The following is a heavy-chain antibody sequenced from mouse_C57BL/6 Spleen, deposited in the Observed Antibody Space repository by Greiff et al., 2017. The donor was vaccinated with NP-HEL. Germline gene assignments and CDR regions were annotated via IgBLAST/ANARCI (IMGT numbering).Heavy chain of an antibody. Sequence: QVQLQQSDAELVKPGASVKISCKVSGYTFTDHTIHWMKQRPEQGLEWIGDIYPRDGSTNYNEKFKGKATLTADKSSSTAYMKLNSLTSEDSAVYDCARDNCGSSWGFAYWGQGTLVTVSA. J-gene: IGHJ3*01. V-gene: IGHV1-78*01. D-gene: IGHD1-1*01. CDR1: GYTFTDHT. CDR3: ARDNCGSSWGFAY. CDR2: IYPRDGST.